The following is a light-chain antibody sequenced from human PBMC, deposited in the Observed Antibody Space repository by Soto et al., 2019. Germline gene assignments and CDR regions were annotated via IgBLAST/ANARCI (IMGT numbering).Light chain of an antibody. CDR1: QSISTY. J-gene: IGKJ1*01. V-gene: IGKV1-39*01. CDR2: AAS. CDR3: QQTYSTPPT. Sequence: DIQMTQTTSTLSASVGDIVTITCLASQSISTYLNWYQQKAGLAPKLLIYAASSLQSGVPSRFSGSGSGTDFTLTISSLQPEDFATYYCQQTYSTPPTFGQGTKVDI.